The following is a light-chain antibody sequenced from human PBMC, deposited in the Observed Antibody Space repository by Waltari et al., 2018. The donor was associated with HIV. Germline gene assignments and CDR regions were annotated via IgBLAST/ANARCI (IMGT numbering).Light chain of an antibody. V-gene: IGLV1-51*01. J-gene: IGLJ3*02. CDR1: SSNIGSHY. Sequence: QSVLTQPPSVSAAPGQTVTISCSGSSSNIGSHYVSWYQQLPGTAPKLRIYDNNKRPSGIPDRFSGSKSGTSATVGITGLQTGDEADYYCGTWDSSLSAVFGGGTKLTVL. CDR2: DNN. CDR3: GTWDSSLSAV.